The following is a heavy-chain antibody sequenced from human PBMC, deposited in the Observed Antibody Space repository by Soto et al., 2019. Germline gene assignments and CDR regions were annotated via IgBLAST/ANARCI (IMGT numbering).Heavy chain of an antibody. V-gene: IGHV1-2*04. D-gene: IGHD6-6*01. CDR3: AREYSSSSRGGAFDI. Sequence: GESLKISCKASGYTFTGYYMHWVRQAPGQGLEWMGWINPNSGGTNYAQKFQGWVTMTRDTSISTAYMELSRLRSDDTAVYYCAREYSSSSRGGAFDIWGQGTMVTVSS. CDR1: GYTFTGYY. CDR2: INPNSGGT. J-gene: IGHJ3*02.